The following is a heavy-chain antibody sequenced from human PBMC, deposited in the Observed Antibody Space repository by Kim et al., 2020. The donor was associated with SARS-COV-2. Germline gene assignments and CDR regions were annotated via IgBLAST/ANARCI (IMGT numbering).Heavy chain of an antibody. Sequence: ASVKVSCKVSGYTFTGHGINWVRQAPGKGLEWMGWISGFVGNAKYEQKFQGRVTLTTDTSTSTAYMELRSLRSDDTAVYYCARVRTVRYHFCYMDVWGKGTTVTVSS. CDR1: GYTFTGHG. CDR2: ISGFVGNA. J-gene: IGHJ6*03. CDR3: ARVRTVRYHFCYMDV. D-gene: IGHD3-10*01. V-gene: IGHV1-18*01.